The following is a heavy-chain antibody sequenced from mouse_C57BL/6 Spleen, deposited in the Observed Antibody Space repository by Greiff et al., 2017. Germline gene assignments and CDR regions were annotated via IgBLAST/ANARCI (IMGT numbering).Heavy chain of an antibody. Sequence: QVHVKQPGAELVMPGASVKLSCKASGYTFTSYWMHWVKQRPGQGLEWIGEIDPSDSYTNYNQKFKGKSTLTVDKSSSTAYMQLSSLTSEDSAVYYCARWGEEYYFDYWGQGTTLTVSS. CDR3: ARWGEEYYFDY. J-gene: IGHJ2*01. CDR1: GYTFTSYW. CDR2: IDPSDSYT. V-gene: IGHV1-69*01.